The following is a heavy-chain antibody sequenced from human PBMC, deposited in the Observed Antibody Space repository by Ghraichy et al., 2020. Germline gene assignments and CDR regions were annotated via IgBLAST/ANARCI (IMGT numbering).Heavy chain of an antibody. J-gene: IGHJ1*01. Sequence: GESLNISCAASGFTFSSYAMSWVRQAPGKGLEWVSAISGSGGSTYYADSVKGRFTISRDNSKNTLYLQMNSLRAEDTAVYYCAKTRGGYYDSSGYEKYFQHWGQGTLVTVSS. CDR2: ISGSGGST. CDR3: AKTRGGYYDSSGYEKYFQH. D-gene: IGHD3-22*01. V-gene: IGHV3-23*01. CDR1: GFTFSSYA.